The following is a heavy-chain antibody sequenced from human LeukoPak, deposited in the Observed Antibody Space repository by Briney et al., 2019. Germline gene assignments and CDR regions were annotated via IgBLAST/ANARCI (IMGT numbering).Heavy chain of an antibody. Sequence: GGSLRLSCAASGFTFSSYSMNWVRQAPGKGLEWVSSISSSSSYIYYADSVKGRFTISRDNAKNSLYLQMNSLRAEDTAVYYCARLLTGGNFDPFDYWGQGTLVTVSS. CDR3: ARLLTGGNFDPFDY. V-gene: IGHV3-21*01. J-gene: IGHJ4*02. CDR1: GFTFSSYS. CDR2: ISSSSSYI. D-gene: IGHD3-9*01.